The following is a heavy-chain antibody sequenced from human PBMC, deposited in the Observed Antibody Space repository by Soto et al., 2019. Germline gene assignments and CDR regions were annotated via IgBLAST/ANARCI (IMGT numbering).Heavy chain of an antibody. D-gene: IGHD1-7*01. CDR1: GYTFTGYY. CDR3: AVLWNNWNSKGDY. V-gene: IGHV1-2*04. Sequence: ASVKVSCKASGYTFTGYYMHWVRQAPGQGLEWMGWINPNSGGTNYAQKFQGWVTMTRDTSISTAYMELSRLRSDDTAVYYCAVLWNNWNSKGDYWGQGTLVTVSS. CDR2: INPNSGGT. J-gene: IGHJ4*02.